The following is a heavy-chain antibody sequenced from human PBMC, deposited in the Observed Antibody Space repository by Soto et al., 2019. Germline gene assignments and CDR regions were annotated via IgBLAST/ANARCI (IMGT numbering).Heavy chain of an antibody. CDR3: VGVAATNDAFDI. D-gene: IGHD2-15*01. V-gene: IGHV4-31*03. CDR1: GGSISSGGYY. CDR2: IYYSGST. J-gene: IGHJ3*02. Sequence: SETLSLTCTVSGGSISSGGYYWSWIRQHPGKSLEWIGYIYYSGSTYYNPSLKSRVTISVDTSKNQFSLKLSSVTAADTAVYYCVGVAATNDAFDIWGQGTMVTVSS.